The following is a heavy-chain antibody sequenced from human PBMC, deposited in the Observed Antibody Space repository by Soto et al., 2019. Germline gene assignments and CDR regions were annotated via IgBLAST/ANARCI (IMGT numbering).Heavy chain of an antibody. Sequence: ASVKVSCKASGYSFTSYAIYWVRQAPGQRLEWMGWINAGNGNTKYSQKLQGRVTFTGDTSASTAHMELSSLRSEDTAVYFCARGVENIVVVLDVFGYYGMDVWGQGTTVTVSS. D-gene: IGHD2-2*01. CDR2: INAGNGNT. J-gene: IGHJ6*02. CDR3: ARGVENIVVVLDVFGYYGMDV. CDR1: GYSFTSYA. V-gene: IGHV1-3*01.